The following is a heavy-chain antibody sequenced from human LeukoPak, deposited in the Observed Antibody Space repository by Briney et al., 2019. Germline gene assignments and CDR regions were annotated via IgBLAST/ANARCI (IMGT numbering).Heavy chain of an antibody. CDR3: ARGLTYGSGHENWFAP. CDR2: IYTSGST. J-gene: IGHJ5*02. V-gene: IGHV4-4*07. Sequence: PSETLSLTCTFSGASINNYSWNWIRQPAGKGLEWIGRIYTSGSTKYNPSLKSRVTMSVDTSKNQFSRKLSSVTAADTAVYYCARGLTYGSGHENWFAPGAREPWSPSPQ. D-gene: IGHD3-10*01. CDR1: GASINNYS.